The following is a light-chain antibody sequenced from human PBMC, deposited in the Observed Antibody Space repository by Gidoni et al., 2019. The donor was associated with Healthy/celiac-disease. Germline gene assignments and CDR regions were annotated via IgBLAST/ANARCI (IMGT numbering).Light chain of an antibody. J-gene: IGKJ1*01. Sequence: DIQLTKSPSFLSASVGDRVTITCRASQGIRRYLAWYQQKPGKAPNLLIYAASTLQSGVPARFSGSGSGTEFTLTIRSLQPEDFATYYCQQLNSYPWTFGQGTKVEIK. CDR3: QQLNSYPWT. V-gene: IGKV1-9*01. CDR1: QGIRRY. CDR2: AAS.